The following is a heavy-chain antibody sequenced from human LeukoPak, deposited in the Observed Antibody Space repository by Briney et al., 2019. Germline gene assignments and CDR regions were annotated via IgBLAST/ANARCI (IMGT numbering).Heavy chain of an antibody. J-gene: IGHJ4*02. V-gene: IGHV3-9*01. D-gene: IGHD3-22*01. CDR2: ISWNSGSI. CDR1: GFTFDDYA. CDR3: CYYYDSSGYYY. Sequence: PGRSLRLSCAASGFTFDDYAMHWVRQAPGKGLEWVSGISWNSGSIGYADSVKGRFTISRDNAKNSLYLQMNSLRAEDTAVYYCCYYYDSSGYYYWGQGTLVTVSS.